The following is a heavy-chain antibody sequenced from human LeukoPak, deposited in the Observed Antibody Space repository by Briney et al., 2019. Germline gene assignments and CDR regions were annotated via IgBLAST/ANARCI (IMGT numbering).Heavy chain of an antibody. CDR2: IRYDGSNK. Sequence: GGSLRLSCAASGFTFSSYGMHWVRQAPGKGLEWVAFIRYDGSNKYYADSVKGRFTISRDNSKNTLYLQMNSLRAEDTAVYYCIVLAVTGTFGSDYWGQGTLVTVSS. J-gene: IGHJ4*02. CDR1: GFTFSSYG. V-gene: IGHV3-30*02. D-gene: IGHD6-19*01. CDR3: IVLAVTGTFGSDY.